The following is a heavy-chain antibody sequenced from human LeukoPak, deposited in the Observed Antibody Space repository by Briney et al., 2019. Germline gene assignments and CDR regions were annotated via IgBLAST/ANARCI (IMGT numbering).Heavy chain of an antibody. V-gene: IGHV4-59*01. Sequence: PSETLSLTCTVSGGSISSYDWSWIRPPPRKGLERIGYIYYSGSTNYNPSLKSRVTISGDTSKNQFSLKLPSVTAADTAVYYCARGTSPLEGVDYWSQGTLVTVSS. CDR3: ARGTSPLEGVDY. D-gene: IGHD1-1*01. CDR1: GGSISSYD. CDR2: IYYSGST. J-gene: IGHJ4*02.